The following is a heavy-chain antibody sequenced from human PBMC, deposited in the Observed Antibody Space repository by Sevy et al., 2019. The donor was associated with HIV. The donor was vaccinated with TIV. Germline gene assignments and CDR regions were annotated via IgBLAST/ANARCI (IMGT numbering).Heavy chain of an antibody. D-gene: IGHD6-6*01. CDR1: GFTFNVFW. CDR2: LKQDGSQK. V-gene: IGHV3-7*01. Sequence: GGSLRLSCAASGFTFNVFWMHWVRQTPGKGLEWVANLKQDGSQKYYVDSVKGRFTISRDNAKNSLYLQINSLRAEDTAIYYCARIGYSSSSFDYWGQGTLVTVSS. CDR3: ARIGYSSSSFDY. J-gene: IGHJ4*02.